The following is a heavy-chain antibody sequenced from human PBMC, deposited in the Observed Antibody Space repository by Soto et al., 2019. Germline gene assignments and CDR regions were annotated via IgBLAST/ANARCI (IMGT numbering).Heavy chain of an antibody. V-gene: IGHV3-20*04. CDR2: INWNGGST. J-gene: IGHJ4*01. CDR1: GFTFDDYG. CDR3: ARADGYTACDSLDY. Sequence: SLRLSCAASGFTFDDYGMSWVRQAPGKGLEWVSGINWNGGSTGYADSVKGRFTISRDNAKNSLFLQMNSLRAEDTALYYCARADGYTACDSLDYWGHGALVTSPQ. D-gene: IGHD5-12*01.